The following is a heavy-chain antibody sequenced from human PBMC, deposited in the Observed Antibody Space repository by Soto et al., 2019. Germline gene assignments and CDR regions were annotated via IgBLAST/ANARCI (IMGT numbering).Heavy chain of an antibody. CDR3: AKDKSPLALGYCSGGSCYSPLTFDY. V-gene: IGHV3-23*01. CDR1: GFTFSSYA. Sequence: GSLRLSCAASGFTFSSYAMSWVRQAPGKGLEWVSAISGSGGSTYYADSVKGRFTISRDNSKNTLYLQMNSLRAEDTAVYYCAKDKSPLALGYCSGGSCYSPLTFDYWGQGTLVTVSS. CDR2: ISGSGGST. D-gene: IGHD2-15*01. J-gene: IGHJ4*02.